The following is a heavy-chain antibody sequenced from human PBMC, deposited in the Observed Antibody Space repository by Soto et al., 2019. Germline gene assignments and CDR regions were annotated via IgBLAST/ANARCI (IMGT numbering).Heavy chain of an antibody. D-gene: IGHD2-21*02. CDR3: ARSYGGNSAEYFQH. CDR1: GGSISSGGYY. CDR2: IYYSGST. V-gene: IGHV4-31*03. Sequence: QVQLQESGPGLVKPSQTLSLTCTVSGGSISSGGYYWSWIRQHPGKGLEWIGYIYYSGSTYYNPSLKSRVTISVDTSMNHFSLKLSSVTAADTAVYYCARSYGGNSAEYFQHWVQGTLVTVSS. J-gene: IGHJ1*01.